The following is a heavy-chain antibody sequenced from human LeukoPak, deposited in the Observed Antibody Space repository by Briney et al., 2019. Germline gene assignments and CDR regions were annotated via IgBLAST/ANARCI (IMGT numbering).Heavy chain of an antibody. J-gene: IGHJ4*02. D-gene: IGHD2-15*01. CDR3: ARVQNPTWGPCSGGSCQASYFDS. V-gene: IGHV4-59*01. CDR1: GDSISRNY. CDR2: IHYSGIT. Sequence: SETLSLTCTVSGDSISRNYWSWIRQPPGKGLEWIGDIHYSGITKYDPSLKSRVTMSVDTSKNQFSLKLGSVTAADTAVYHCARVQNPTWGPCSGGSCQASYFDSWGQGTLVAVSS.